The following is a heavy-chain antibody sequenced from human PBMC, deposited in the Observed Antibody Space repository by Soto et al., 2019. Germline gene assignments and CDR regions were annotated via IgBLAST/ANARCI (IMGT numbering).Heavy chain of an antibody. CDR2: ISYDGSNK. V-gene: IGHV3-30*18. D-gene: IGHD1-26*01. Sequence: VQLVESGGGLVKPGGSLRLSCAASGFTFSSYGMHWVRQAPGKGLEWVAVISYDGSNKYYADSVKGRFTISRDNSKNTLYLQMNSLRAEDTAVYYCAKNGEGATFLDYWGQGTLVTVSS. CDR1: GFTFSSYG. CDR3: AKNGEGATFLDY. J-gene: IGHJ4*02.